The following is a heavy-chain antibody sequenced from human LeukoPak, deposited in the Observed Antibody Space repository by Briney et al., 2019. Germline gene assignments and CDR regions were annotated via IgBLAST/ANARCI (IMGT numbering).Heavy chain of an antibody. D-gene: IGHD1-26*01. CDR2: ISAYNGNT. J-gene: IGHJ5*02. CDR3: AREVKYSGSYSDWFDP. CDR1: GCTFASYG. Sequence: ASVRVSCKASGCTFASYGISWVRQAPGQGLEWMGWISAYNGNTNYAQKLQGRVTMTTDTSTSTAYMELRSLRSDDTAVYYCAREVKYSGSYSDWFDPWGQGTLVTVSS. V-gene: IGHV1-18*01.